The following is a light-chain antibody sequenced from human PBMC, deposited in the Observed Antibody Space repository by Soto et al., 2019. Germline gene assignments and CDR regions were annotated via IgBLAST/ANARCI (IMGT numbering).Light chain of an antibody. CDR2: STS. CDR1: QQIASSL. V-gene: IGKV3-15*01. Sequence: EILLTQSPSTLSLSPGEGVTLSCRASQQIASSLLAWYQQKPGQAPRLLIYSTSTRATGIPARFSGSGSGTEFTLTISSLQSEDFAIYYCQQYHYWPYTFGQGTKVDIK. CDR3: QQYHYWPYT. J-gene: IGKJ2*01.